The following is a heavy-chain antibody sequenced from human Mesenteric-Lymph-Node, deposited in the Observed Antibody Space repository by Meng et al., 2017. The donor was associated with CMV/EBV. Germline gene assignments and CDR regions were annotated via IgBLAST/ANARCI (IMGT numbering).Heavy chain of an antibody. Sequence: TVSGGSVSSGSNYWSWIRQPPGKGLEWIAYMYYSGSTNYNPSLKSRVTISVDTSKNQFSLKLSSLTAADTAVYYCARAGVRGVTNFDYWGQGTLVTVSS. CDR2: MYYSGST. J-gene: IGHJ4*02. CDR3: ARAGVRGVTNFDY. V-gene: IGHV4-61*01. CDR1: GGSVSSGSNY. D-gene: IGHD3-10*01.